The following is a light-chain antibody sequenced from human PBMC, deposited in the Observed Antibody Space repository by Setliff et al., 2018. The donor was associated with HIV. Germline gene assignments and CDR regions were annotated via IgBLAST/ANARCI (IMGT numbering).Light chain of an antibody. Sequence: QSVLTQPASVSGSPGQSITISCTGISSDVGLYNFVSWYQQHPGKVPKLIIYDVTNRPSGISHRFSGAKSGNTASLTISGLQADDEADYYCSSFRTSRKFVFGTGTKVTVL. CDR3: SSFRTSRKFV. CDR1: SSDVGLYNF. CDR2: DVT. V-gene: IGLV2-14*01. J-gene: IGLJ1*01.